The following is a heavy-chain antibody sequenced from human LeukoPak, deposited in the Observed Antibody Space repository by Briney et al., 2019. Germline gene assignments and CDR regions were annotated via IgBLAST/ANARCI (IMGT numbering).Heavy chain of an antibody. V-gene: IGHV4-59*01. CDR3: ARGYPGGISETTGSFDY. J-gene: IGHJ4*02. CDR2: IYYSGST. CDR1: GGSISSYY. Sequence: VKPSETLSLTCTVSGGSISSYYWSWIRQPPGKGLEWIGYIYYSGSTNYNPSLKSRVTISVDTSKNQFSLKLSSVTAADTAVYYCARGYPGGISETTGSFDYWGQGTLVTVSS. D-gene: IGHD1-7*01.